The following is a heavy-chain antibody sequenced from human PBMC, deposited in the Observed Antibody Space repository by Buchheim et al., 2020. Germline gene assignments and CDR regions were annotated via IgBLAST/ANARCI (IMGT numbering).Heavy chain of an antibody. V-gene: IGHV3-21*01. J-gene: IGHJ5*02. CDR3: ARVGQYSYGANWFDP. D-gene: IGHD5-18*01. Sequence: LILSFSSSLFIFRIYNMNLVLHAPGKGLEWVSSISSSSSYIYYADSVKGRFTLSRDNAKNALYLQMNSLRAEDTAVYYCARVGQYSYGANWFDPWGQGTL. CDR2: ISSSSSYI. CDR1: LFIFRIYN.